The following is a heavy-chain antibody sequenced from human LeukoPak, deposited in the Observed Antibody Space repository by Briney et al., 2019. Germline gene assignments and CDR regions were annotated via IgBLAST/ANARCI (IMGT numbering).Heavy chain of an antibody. CDR2: INPNSGGT. CDR1: GYTFTGYY. J-gene: IGHJ4*02. V-gene: IGHV1-2*02. D-gene: IGHD3-10*01. Sequence: GASVKVSCKASGYTFTGYYMHWVGQAPGQGLEWMGWINPNSGGTNYAQKFQGRVTITADKSTSTAYMELSSLRSEDTAVYYCATRGVITMVRGPTTPLDYWGQGTLVTVSS. CDR3: ATRGVITMVRGPTTPLDY.